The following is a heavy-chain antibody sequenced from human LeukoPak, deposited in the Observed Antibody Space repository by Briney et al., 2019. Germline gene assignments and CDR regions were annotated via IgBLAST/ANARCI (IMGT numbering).Heavy chain of an antibody. CDR3: ARYGSSWPFDY. CDR2: IYPADSTA. CDR1: GYSFTTYW. D-gene: IGHD6-13*01. V-gene: IGHV5-51*01. Sequence: GESLKISCKASGYSFTTYWIGWVRQVPGKGLEWVGIIYPADSTAKYSPSFQGQVTISVDKSISTAYLQWSSLKASDTAMYYCARYGSSWPFDYWGQGTLVTVSS. J-gene: IGHJ4*02.